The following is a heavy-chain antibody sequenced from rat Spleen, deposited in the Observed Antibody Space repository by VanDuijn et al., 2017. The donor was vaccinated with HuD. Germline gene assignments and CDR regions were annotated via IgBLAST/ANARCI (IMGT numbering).Heavy chain of an antibody. V-gene: IGHV5S23*01. Sequence: EVQLVESGGGLVQPGRSLKLSCAASGFTFSNYYMAWVRQAPTKGLEWVASISPSGGDTYYRDSVKGRFTISRDNAKSTLFLQMDSLRSEDTATYYCATNSGPSYWGQGVMVTVSS. CDR2: ISPSGGDT. J-gene: IGHJ2*01. D-gene: IGHD4-3*01. CDR1: GFTFSNYY. CDR3: ATNSGPSY.